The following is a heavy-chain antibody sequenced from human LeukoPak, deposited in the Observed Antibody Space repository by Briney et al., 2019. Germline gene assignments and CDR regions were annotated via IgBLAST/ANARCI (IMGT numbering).Heavy chain of an antibody. CDR3: ARGMRTVTTYLPY. J-gene: IGHJ4*02. Sequence: ASVKVSCKASGYTFTSYAMHWVRQAPGQGLEWMGWINAGNGNTKYSQKFQGRVTITRDTTASTAYMELSSLRSEDTAVYYCARGMRTVTTYLPYWGQGTLVTVSS. CDR1: GYTFTSYA. V-gene: IGHV1-3*01. CDR2: INAGNGNT. D-gene: IGHD4-17*01.